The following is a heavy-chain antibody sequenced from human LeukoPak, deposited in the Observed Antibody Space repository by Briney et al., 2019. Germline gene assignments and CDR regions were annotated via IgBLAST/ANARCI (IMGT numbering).Heavy chain of an antibody. J-gene: IGHJ5*02. CDR1: GGSISSGGYS. D-gene: IGHD3-10*01. Sequence: SSQTLSLTCAVSGGSISSGGYSWSWIRQPPGKGLEWIGYIYHSGSTYYNPSLKSRVTISVDRSKNQFSLKLSSVTAADTAVYYCARGVRGVIIGEWFDPWGQGTLVTVPS. CDR2: IYHSGST. CDR3: ARGVRGVIIGEWFDP. V-gene: IGHV4-30-2*01.